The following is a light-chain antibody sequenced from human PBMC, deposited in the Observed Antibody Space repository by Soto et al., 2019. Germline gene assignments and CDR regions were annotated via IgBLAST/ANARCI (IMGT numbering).Light chain of an antibody. CDR1: RSLLHSKGHNY. CDR2: LGS. Sequence: DIVLTQSPLSLPVTPGAPASISCRSSRSLLHSKGHNYLEWYLQKPGQSPQLLISLGSNRASGCPDRFRGSGLGPDFTLKISRLEAEDVVDYYCIQSIKASNTFGQRTKLEIK. V-gene: IGKV2-28*01. CDR3: IQSIKASNT. J-gene: IGKJ2*01.